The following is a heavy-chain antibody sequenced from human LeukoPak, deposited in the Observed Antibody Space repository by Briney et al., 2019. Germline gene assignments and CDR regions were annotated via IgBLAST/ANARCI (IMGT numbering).Heavy chain of an antibody. CDR2: IYYSGST. CDR1: GGSISSYY. D-gene: IGHD2-8*01. V-gene: IGHV4-59*08. CDR3: ARHWGTINNWFDP. Sequence: SETLSLTCTVSGGSISSYYWSWIRQPPGKGLEWIGYIYYSGSTNYNPSLKSRVTISVDTSKNQFSLKLSSVTAADTAVYYWARHWGTINNWFDPWGQGTLVTVSS. J-gene: IGHJ5*02.